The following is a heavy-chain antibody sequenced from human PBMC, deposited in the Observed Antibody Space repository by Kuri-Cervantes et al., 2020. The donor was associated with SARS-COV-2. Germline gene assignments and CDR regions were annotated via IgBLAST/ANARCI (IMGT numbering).Heavy chain of an antibody. CDR3: ARGSGTYND. Sequence: ASVNVSCKASGYIFSNYGISWVRQAPGQGLEWLGWINPENGNTKYTQKVQGRATMTTDTSTSTAYMELRSLRSDDTAVYFCARGSGTYNDWGQGTLVTVSS. J-gene: IGHJ4*02. CDR2: INPENGNT. V-gene: IGHV1-18*01. D-gene: IGHD1-26*01. CDR1: GYIFSNYG.